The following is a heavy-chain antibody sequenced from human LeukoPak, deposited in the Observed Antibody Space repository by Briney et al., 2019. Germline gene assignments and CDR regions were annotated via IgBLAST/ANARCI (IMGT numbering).Heavy chain of an antibody. CDR1: GYTFTGYY. V-gene: IGHV1-2*04. CDR3: ARGLRGYSYGNNWFDP. D-gene: IGHD5-18*01. Sequence: ASVKVSCKASGYTFTGYYMHWVRQAPGQGLEWMGWINPICGSTNYAQKFQGWVTMTRDTAIRTAYMALSRLRSDDTAVYYCARGLRGYSYGNNWFDPWGQGTLVTVSS. J-gene: IGHJ5*02. CDR2: INPICGST.